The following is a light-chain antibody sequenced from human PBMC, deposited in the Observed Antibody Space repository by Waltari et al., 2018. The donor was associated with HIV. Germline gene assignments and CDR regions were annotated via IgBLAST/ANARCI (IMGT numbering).Light chain of an antibody. CDR1: SSDVGASNY. Sequence: QSALTQPTSVSGSLGQSITISCTGTSSDVGASNYVSWYQQHPGKAPQLMIYEVSNRPSGVSNRFSGSKSGNTASLTISGLQAEDEADYYCSSYTSSSTPYVVFGGGTKLTVL. V-gene: IGLV2-14*01. CDR2: EVS. CDR3: SSYTSSSTPYVV. J-gene: IGLJ2*01.